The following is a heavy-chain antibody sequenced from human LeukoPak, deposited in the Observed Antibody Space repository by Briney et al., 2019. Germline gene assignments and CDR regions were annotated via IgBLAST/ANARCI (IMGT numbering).Heavy chain of an antibody. V-gene: IGHV5-51*01. D-gene: IGHD2-2*01. J-gene: IGHJ3*02. Sequence: GESLNISRKGSGYSFTSYWIGWVRPTPRKGLEWMGIIYSGDSDTRYSPTFQGQVTISADKSISTAYLQWSSLKASDTAMYYCARRVVVPAATLGAFNIWGQGTMVTVSS. CDR2: IYSGDSDT. CDR3: ARRVVVPAATLGAFNI. CDR1: GYSFTSYW.